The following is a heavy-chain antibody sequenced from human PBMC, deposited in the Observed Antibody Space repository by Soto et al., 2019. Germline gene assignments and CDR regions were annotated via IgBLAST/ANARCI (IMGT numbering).Heavy chain of an antibody. D-gene: IGHD3-3*01. J-gene: IGHJ6*02. CDR2: MNPNIGNT. Sequence: QVQLVQSGAEVKKPGASVKVSCKASGYTFTSYDINWVRQATGQGLEWMGWMNPNIGNTGYAQKFQGRVTMTRNTSISTAYMELSSLRSDDTAVYYCASTLRTYYDFWSGYFHAYYYYGMDVWGQGTTVTVSS. CDR1: GYTFTSYD. V-gene: IGHV1-8*01. CDR3: ASTLRTYYDFWSGYFHAYYYYGMDV.